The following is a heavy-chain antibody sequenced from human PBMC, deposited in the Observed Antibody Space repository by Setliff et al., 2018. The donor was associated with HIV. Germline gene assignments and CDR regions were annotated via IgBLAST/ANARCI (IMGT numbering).Heavy chain of an antibody. CDR1: GGSISTYF. D-gene: IGHD1-1*01. V-gene: IGHV4-59*01. J-gene: IGHJ5*02. Sequence: KASETLSLTCTVSGGSISTYFWSWVRQTPGKGLEWIGYIYYTGSTSYNPSFRSRVTISLDTSKNQFSLMLDSVTAPDTAVYYCARNSQKGIQPLLLATWGPGTLVTVSS. CDR3: ARNSQKGIQPLLLAT. CDR2: IYYTGST.